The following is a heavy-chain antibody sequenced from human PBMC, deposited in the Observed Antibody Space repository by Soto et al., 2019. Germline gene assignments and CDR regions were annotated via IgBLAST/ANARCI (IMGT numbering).Heavy chain of an antibody. J-gene: IGHJ6*02. Sequence: ASVKVSCKASGYTFTNYAIHWVRQAPGQRLEWMGWINAGNGNTKYSQKFQGRVTITRDTSASTAYMELSSLRSEDTAVYYCATSDSAYDYPYYYGMDVWGQGPTGTFSS. CDR1: GYTFTNYA. CDR2: INAGNGNT. V-gene: IGHV1-3*01. D-gene: IGHD5-12*01. CDR3: ATSDSAYDYPYYYGMDV.